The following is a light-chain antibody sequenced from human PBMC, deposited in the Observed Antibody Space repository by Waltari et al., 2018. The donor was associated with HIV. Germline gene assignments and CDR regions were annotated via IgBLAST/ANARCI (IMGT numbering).Light chain of an antibody. CDR2: DAY. V-gene: IGKV3-11*01. J-gene: IGKJ4*01. CDR3: QQCSEWPLS. CDR1: QNISNC. Sequence: DIVLTQSPATLSLSPGERATLSCRASQNISNCLDWYQQRPGKAPRPLIYDAYRMATGIPARFSGSGSGTDFTLSISSLEPEDFVVYYCQQCSEWPLSFGGGTGVENK.